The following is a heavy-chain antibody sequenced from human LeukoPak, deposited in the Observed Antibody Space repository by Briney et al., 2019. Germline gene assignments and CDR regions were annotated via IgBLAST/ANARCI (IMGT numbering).Heavy chain of an antibody. CDR2: IRGDGV. V-gene: IGHV3-23*01. CDR3: AKSRVEVAGTGGFDT. J-gene: IGHJ3*02. CDR1: GFTFAIYH. D-gene: IGHD1-1*01. Sequence: RGSLRLSCAASGFTFAIYHMSWVRQAPGKGLEWVATIRGDGVYYADSVKGRFTISRDDSKNTVYVQMNSLRAEDTAVYYCAKSRVEVAGTGGFDTWGRGTLVAVSS.